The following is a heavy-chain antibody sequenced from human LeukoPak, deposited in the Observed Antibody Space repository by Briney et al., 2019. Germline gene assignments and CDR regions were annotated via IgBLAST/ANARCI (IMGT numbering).Heavy chain of an antibody. CDR1: GASVTIGGFY. Sequence: PSETLSLTCSVSGASVTIGGFYWGWLRQPPGKGPEWIATVYYTGSTYYNPSLKSRVTISIDTSKNQFSLRLTSVTTTDTAIYHCARHSGSGSLSRPFDPWGQGTLVSVSS. CDR3: ARHSGSGSLSRPFDP. V-gene: IGHV4-39*01. J-gene: IGHJ5*02. CDR2: VYYTGST. D-gene: IGHD3-10*01.